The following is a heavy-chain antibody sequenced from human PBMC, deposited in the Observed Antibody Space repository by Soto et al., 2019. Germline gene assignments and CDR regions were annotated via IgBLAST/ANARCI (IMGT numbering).Heavy chain of an antibody. Sequence: SVKVSCKASGGTFSSYAISWVRQAPGQGLEWMGGIIPIFGTANYAQKFQGRVTITADESTGTAYMELSSLRSEDTAVYYCARGQQLASEYFQHWGQGTLVTVSS. D-gene: IGHD6-13*01. CDR1: GGTFSSYA. V-gene: IGHV1-69*13. CDR3: ARGQQLASEYFQH. J-gene: IGHJ1*01. CDR2: IIPIFGTA.